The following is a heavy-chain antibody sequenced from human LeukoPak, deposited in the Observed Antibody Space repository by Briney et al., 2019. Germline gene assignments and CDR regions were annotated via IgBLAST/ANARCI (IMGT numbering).Heavy chain of an antibody. CDR1: GYTFTSYD. Sequence: ASVKVSCKASGYTFTSYDINWVRQATGQGLEWMGWMNPNSGNTGYAQKFQGRVTMTRNTSISTAYMELSSLRSEDTAVYYCARDRTLSIAAAGSGYWGQGTLVTVSS. CDR2: MNPNSGNT. J-gene: IGHJ4*02. V-gene: IGHV1-8*01. D-gene: IGHD6-13*01. CDR3: ARDRTLSIAAAGSGY.